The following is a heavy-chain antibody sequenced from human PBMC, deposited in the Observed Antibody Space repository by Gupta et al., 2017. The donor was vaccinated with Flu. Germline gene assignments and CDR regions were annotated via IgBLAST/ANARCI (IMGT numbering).Heavy chain of an antibody. CDR2: ISKNGST. Sequence: WSWIRQTPGRGREWIGYISKNGSTSYNPSLKSRVTISGDTSTMSLDTSMNKFALKLSAVNAAETAGYYCGRGFSPYMDGWGKGTTVTVSS. CDR3: GRGFSPYMDG. D-gene: IGHD3-10*01. V-gene: IGHV4-59*01. J-gene: IGHJ6*03.